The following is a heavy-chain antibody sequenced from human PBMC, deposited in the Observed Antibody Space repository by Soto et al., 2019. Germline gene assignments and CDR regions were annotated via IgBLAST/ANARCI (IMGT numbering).Heavy chain of an antibody. CDR2: IGTSGSYI. V-gene: IGHV3-21*01. J-gene: IGHJ4*02. Sequence: EVQLVESGGGLVKPGGSLRLSCAVSGFIFSRYSMNWVRQAPGKGLEWVSSIGTSGSYIYDTDSVKGRFTISRDNTKDSRYLQMNSLRAEDTAIDYCARGSAFIGLDYWGQGTPVTVSS. D-gene: IGHD1-26*01. CDR3: ARGSAFIGLDY. CDR1: GFIFSRYS.